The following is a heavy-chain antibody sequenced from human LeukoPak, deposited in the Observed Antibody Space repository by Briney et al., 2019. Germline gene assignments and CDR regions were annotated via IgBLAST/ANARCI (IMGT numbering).Heavy chain of an antibody. J-gene: IGHJ3*02. Sequence: GGSLRLSCAASGFTFSSNYMSWVRQAPGKGLEWVSVIYSGGSTYYTDSVKGRFTISRDNSKKTLYLQMNSLTAEDTAVYYCARVGVVPAAIPDGFDIWGQGTMVTVSS. CDR2: IYSGGST. D-gene: IGHD2-2*01. CDR1: GFTFSSNY. V-gene: IGHV3-53*01. CDR3: ARVGVVPAAIPDGFDI.